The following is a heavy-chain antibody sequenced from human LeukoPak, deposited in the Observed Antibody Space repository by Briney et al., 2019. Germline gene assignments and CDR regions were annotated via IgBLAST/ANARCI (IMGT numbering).Heavy chain of an antibody. J-gene: IGHJ4*02. V-gene: IGHV3-9*01. CDR2: ISWNSGSI. Sequence: GGSLRLSCAASGFTFDDYAMHWVRQAPGKGLEWVSGISWNSGSIGYADSVKGRFTISRDNAKNSLYLQMNSLRAEDTALYYCARSLQWLGDFDYLGQGTLVTVSS. CDR1: GFTFDDYA. D-gene: IGHD6-19*01. CDR3: ARSLQWLGDFDY.